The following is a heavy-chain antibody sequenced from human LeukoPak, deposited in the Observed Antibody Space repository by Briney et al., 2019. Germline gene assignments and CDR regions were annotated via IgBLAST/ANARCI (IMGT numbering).Heavy chain of an antibody. CDR3: AKALGSSWFLDY. D-gene: IGHD6-13*01. V-gene: IGHV3-23*01. CDR1: GFTFSSYA. J-gene: IGHJ4*02. Sequence: GGSLRLSCAASGFTFSSYAMSWVRQAPGKGLEWVSAISGSGGSTYYADSVKGRFTISRDNSKNTLYLQMNSLRAEDTVVYYCAKALGSSWFLDYWGQGTLVTVSS. CDR2: ISGSGGST.